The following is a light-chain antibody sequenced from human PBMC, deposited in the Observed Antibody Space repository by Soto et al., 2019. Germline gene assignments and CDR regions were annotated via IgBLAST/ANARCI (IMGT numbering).Light chain of an antibody. V-gene: IGKV1-9*01. CDR3: QQLTSYFPLT. J-gene: IGKJ4*01. CDR1: QGISRY. Sequence: IQMTQSPSSXSASVGDTVTITCQASQGISRYLAWYQQKPGKAPKLLIYTASTLQSGVPSRFSGSGSGTEFTLTISSLQPEDFATYYCQQLTSYFPLTFRGGTKVDIK. CDR2: TAS.